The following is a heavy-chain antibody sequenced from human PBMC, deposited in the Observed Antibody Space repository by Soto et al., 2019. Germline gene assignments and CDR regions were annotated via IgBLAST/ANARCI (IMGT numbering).Heavy chain of an antibody. CDR3: AGVGRRERGYYYYYYGMDV. D-gene: IGHD2-15*01. V-gene: IGHV1-58*01. J-gene: IGHJ6*02. CDR2: IVVGSGNT. Sequence: SVKVSCKASGLTFTSSAVQWVRQARGQRLEWTGWIVVGSGNTNYAQKFQERVTITRDMSTSTAYMELSSLRSEDTAVYYCAGVGRRERGYYYYYYGMDVWGQGTTVTVSS. CDR1: GLTFTSSA.